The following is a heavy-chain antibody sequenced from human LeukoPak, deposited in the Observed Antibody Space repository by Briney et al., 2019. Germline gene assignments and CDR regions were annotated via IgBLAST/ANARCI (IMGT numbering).Heavy chain of an antibody. CDR1: GYTFTGYY. Sequence: ASVKVSCKASGYTFTGYYMHWVRQSPGQGLEWMGRINPNSGGTNYAQTLQGRVTITRDTSISTADMELRRLRADDTAAYYCARLSIAGHTNYWRRASLVTVSS. V-gene: IGHV1-2*06. CDR2: INPNSGGT. CDR3: ARLSIAGHTNY. J-gene: IGHJ4*02. D-gene: IGHD2/OR15-2a*01.